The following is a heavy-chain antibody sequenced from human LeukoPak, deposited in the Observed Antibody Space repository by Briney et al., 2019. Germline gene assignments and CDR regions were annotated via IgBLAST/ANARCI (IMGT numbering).Heavy chain of an antibody. V-gene: IGHV4-59*08. CDR2: IYYSGTT. CDR1: GGSINSYY. CDR3: VRQPSATAAFDI. D-gene: IGHD2-2*01. J-gene: IGHJ3*02. Sequence: PSETLSLTCAVFGGSINSYYWSWIRQPPGKGLEWIGYIYYSGTTNYNPSFKSRVTISVDTSKNQFSLKLSSVTAADTAIYYCVRQPSATAAFDIWGQGTMVTVSS.